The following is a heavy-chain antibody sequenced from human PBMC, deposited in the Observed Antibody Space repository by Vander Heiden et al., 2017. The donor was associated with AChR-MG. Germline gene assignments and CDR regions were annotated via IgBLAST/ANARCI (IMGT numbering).Heavy chain of an antibody. D-gene: IGHD3-10*01. J-gene: IGHJ6*02. V-gene: IGHV1-69*01. CDR1: GRPLSSHP. CDR2: IIPSFGTA. CDR3: GRDRARVTIITGGHYFYYDGMDV. Sequence: QVPLVQSGAEAKKPGYWVQLSCRASGRPLSSHPITSVRQAPGQGLEGMGGIIPSFGTANYVKKYQGSVRITADESTRTAYMGLSSLRSEDTAVYYCGRDRARVTIITGGHYFYYDGMDVWGQGTTVTVSS.